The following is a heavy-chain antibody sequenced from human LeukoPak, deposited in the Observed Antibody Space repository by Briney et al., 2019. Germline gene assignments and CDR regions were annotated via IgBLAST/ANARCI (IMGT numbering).Heavy chain of an antibody. CDR1: GGTFSSYA. CDR2: IIPIFGTA. D-gene: IGHD5-18*01. Sequence: SVEVSCKASGGTFSSYAISWVRQAPGQGLEWMGGIIPIFGTANYAQKFQGRVTITADESTSTAYMELSSLRSEDTAVYYCARDPPRYSYGYEVRWFDPWGQGTLVTVSS. CDR3: ARDPPRYSYGYEVRWFDP. J-gene: IGHJ5*02. V-gene: IGHV1-69*13.